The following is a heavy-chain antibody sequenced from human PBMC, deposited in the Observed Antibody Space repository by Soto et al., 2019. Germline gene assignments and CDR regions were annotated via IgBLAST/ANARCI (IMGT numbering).Heavy chain of an antibody. D-gene: IGHD2-15*01. CDR3: ARVPQVVVAAYGMDV. J-gene: IGHJ6*02. V-gene: IGHV3-48*02. CDR1: GFNFISYG. Sequence: PGGSMRVSCTAAGFNFISYGRNWVRPETGKGLEWVSYISSSSSTIYYADSVKGRFTISRDNAKNSLYLQMNSLRDEDTAVYYCARVPQVVVAAYGMDVWGQGTTVTVSS. CDR2: ISSSSSTI.